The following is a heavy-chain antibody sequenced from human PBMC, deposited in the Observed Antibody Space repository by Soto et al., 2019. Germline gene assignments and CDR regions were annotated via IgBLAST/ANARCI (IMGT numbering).Heavy chain of an antibody. CDR2: IYYSGST. CDR1: GGSISSGGYY. CDR3: ARSFEGQQLVRGWFDP. D-gene: IGHD6-13*01. Sequence: QVQLQESGPGLVKPSQTLSLTCTVSGGSISSGGYYWSWIRQHPGKGLEWIGYIYYSGSTYYNPSLKSRVTISVDTSKNQFSLKLSSVTAADTAVYYCARSFEGQQLVRGWFDPWGQGTLVTVSS. J-gene: IGHJ5*02. V-gene: IGHV4-31*03.